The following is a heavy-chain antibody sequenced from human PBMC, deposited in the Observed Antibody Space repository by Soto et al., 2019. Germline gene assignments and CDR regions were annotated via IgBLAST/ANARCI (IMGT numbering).Heavy chain of an antibody. J-gene: IGHJ5*02. CDR2: INPSGGST. D-gene: IGHD2-2*01. CDR3: ARGGIEIAKCQLPGDWFAP. Sequence: ASVKVSCKASGYTFTSYYMHWVRQAPGQGLEWMGIINPSGGSTSYAQKFQGRVTMTRDTSTSTVYMELSSLRSEDTAVYYCARGGIEIAKCQLPGDWFAPWGQGTLVTVSS. V-gene: IGHV1-46*03. CDR1: GYTFTSYY.